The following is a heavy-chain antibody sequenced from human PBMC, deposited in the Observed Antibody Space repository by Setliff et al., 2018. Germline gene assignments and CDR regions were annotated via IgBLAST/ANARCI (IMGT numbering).Heavy chain of an antibody. CDR2: IYTSWST. CDR3: ARMSGFLYLDV. Sequence: SETLSLTCNVSGGSISSRTYYWSWIRQSAGKGLEWTGHIYTSWSTVYNPSLKSRVTMSVDTSKNQFSLELTSVTAADTAVYYCARMSGFLYLDVWGNGTTVTVSS. CDR1: GGSISSRTYY. J-gene: IGHJ6*03. D-gene: IGHD3-3*01. V-gene: IGHV4-61*09.